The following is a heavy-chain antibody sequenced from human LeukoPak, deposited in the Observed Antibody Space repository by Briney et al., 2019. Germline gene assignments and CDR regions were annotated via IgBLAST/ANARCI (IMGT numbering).Heavy chain of an antibody. V-gene: IGHV4-4*07. CDR3: ARDLCELGCMDV. CDR2: IYTSGST. Sequence: SETLSLTCTVSGGPISSYYWSWIRQPAGKGLEWIGRIYTSGSTNYNPSLKSRVTMSVDTSKNQFSLKLSSVTAADTAVYYCARDLCELGCMDVWGKGTTVTVSS. CDR1: GGPISSYY. D-gene: IGHD7-27*01. J-gene: IGHJ6*03.